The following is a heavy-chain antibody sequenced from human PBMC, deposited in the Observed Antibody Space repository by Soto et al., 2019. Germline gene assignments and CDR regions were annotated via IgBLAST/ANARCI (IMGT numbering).Heavy chain of an antibody. D-gene: IGHD2-15*01. J-gene: IGHJ6*03. CDR1: GFTFSSYS. CDR3: ARNRWTVVVAANYMDV. CDR2: ISSSSSYI. V-gene: IGHV3-21*01. Sequence: GGSLRLSCAASGFTFSSYSMNWVRQAPGKGLEWVSSISSSSSYIYYADSVKGRFTISRDNAKNSLYLQMNSLRAEDTAVYYCARNRWTVVVAANYMDVWGKGTTVTVSS.